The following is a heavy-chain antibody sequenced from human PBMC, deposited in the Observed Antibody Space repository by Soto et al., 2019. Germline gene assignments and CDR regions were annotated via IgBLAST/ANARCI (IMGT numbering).Heavy chain of an antibody. V-gene: IGHV3-30*18. J-gene: IGHJ6*04. CDR2: ISYDVSNK. CDR1: GSTFSTCG. CDR3: AKEAAAGYGMDV. Sequence: LRLSCAPSGSTFSTCGMHSVLQAPGKGLEGVAVISYDVSNKYYADSVKGRLTISRDNYKNTLYLQMNSLRAEDTAVYYCAKEAAAGYGMDVWGKGPTVTVSS. D-gene: IGHD6-13*01.